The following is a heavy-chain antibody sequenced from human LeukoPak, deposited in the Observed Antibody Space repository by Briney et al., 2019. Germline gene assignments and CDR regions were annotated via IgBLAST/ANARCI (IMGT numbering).Heavy chain of an antibody. V-gene: IGHV1-18*01. D-gene: IGHD3-3*01. J-gene: IGHJ4*02. CDR3: ARAHYDLWSVYLLYFDY. Sequence: ASVKVSCKASGYTFTSYGISWVRQAPGQGLEWMGWISAYNGNTNYAQKLQGRVTMTTDTSTSTAYMELRSLRSDDTAVYYCARAHYDLWSVYLLYFDYWGQGTLVTVSS. CDR2: ISAYNGNT. CDR1: GYTFTSYG.